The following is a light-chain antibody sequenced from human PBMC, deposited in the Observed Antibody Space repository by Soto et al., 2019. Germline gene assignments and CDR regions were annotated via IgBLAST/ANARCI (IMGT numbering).Light chain of an antibody. CDR3: CSYTDGSTFV. CDR2: EVT. J-gene: IGLJ3*02. CDR1: SSYLGSYNL. Sequence: QSALTQPASVSGSPGQSITISCTGTSSYLGSYNLVSWYQQHPGKAPKLMIYEVTKRPSGVSNRFSGSKSGNTASLTISGLQAEDEADYYCCSYTDGSTFVFGGGTKVTVL. V-gene: IGLV2-23*02.